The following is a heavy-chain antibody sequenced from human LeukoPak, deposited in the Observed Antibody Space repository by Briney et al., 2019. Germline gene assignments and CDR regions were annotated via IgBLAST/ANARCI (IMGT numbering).Heavy chain of an antibody. D-gene: IGHD3-10*01. V-gene: IGHV4-39*01. Sequence: SETLSLTCIVSGGSISSSSYYWGWIRQPPGKGLEWIGSIYYSGSTYYDPSLKSRVTISVDTSKNQFSLKLSSVTAADTAVYYCARLGYYGSGSYYFYYYYYGMDVWGQGTTVTVSS. CDR3: ARLGYYGSGSYYFYYYYYGMDV. J-gene: IGHJ6*02. CDR2: IYYSGST. CDR1: GGSISSSSYY.